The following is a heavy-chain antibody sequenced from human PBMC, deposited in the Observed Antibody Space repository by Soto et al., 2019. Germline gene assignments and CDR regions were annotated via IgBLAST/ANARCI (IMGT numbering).Heavy chain of an antibody. V-gene: IGHV4-34*01. CDR3: ARDVMANHRYHWYFDR. CDR2: ITHSGST. Sequence: QVQLQQWGAGLLKPSETLSLTCAVYGGSFSGYYWSWIRQPPGKGLEWIGEITHSGSTNYNPSLKSRVTIPVDTSKTPFSLKLSSVTAADPAVYYCARDVMANHRYHWYFDRWGRGTLVTVSS. CDR1: GGSFSGYY. D-gene: IGHD2-8*01. J-gene: IGHJ2*01.